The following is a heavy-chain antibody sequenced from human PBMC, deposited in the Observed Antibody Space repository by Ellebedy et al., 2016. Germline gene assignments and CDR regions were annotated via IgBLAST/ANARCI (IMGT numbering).Heavy chain of an antibody. Sequence: ASVKVSCKASGGTFSSYAISWVRQAPGQGLEWMGWISAYNDNTNYAQKFQGRVIMTTDTSTSTVYMELSSLRSEDTAVYYCARAPSGAAGPFWEYWGQGTLVTVSS. V-gene: IGHV1-18*01. CDR1: GGTFSSYA. CDR2: ISAYNDNT. CDR3: ARAPSGAAGPFWEY. D-gene: IGHD6-13*01. J-gene: IGHJ4*02.